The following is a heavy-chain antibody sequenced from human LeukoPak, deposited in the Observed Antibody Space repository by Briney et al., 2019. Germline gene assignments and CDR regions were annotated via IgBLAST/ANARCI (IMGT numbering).Heavy chain of an antibody. CDR3: ARQEYSGSYYVY. CDR1: GYSFSNYW. J-gene: IGHJ4*02. V-gene: IGHV5-10-1*01. Sequence: GESLKISCKGSGYSFSNYWISWVRQMPGKGLEWMGRIDPSDSYTNYSPSFQGHVTISADKSISTAHLQWNSLKASDTAIYYCARQEYSGSYYVYWGQGTLVTVSS. D-gene: IGHD1-26*01. CDR2: IDPSDSYT.